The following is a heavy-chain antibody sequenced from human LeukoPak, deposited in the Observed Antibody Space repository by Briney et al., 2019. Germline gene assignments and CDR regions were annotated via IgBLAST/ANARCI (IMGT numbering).Heavy chain of an antibody. V-gene: IGHV3-7*01. J-gene: IGHJ4*02. Sequence: GGSLRLSCAASGFSFSSHWMSWVRQAPGKGLEWVANIKQDGSEKYYVDSVKGRFTISRDNSKNTLYLQMNSLRAEDTAVYYCASGSSGSYYVSPFDYWGQGTLVTVSS. D-gene: IGHD1-26*01. CDR3: ASGSSGSYYVSPFDY. CDR1: GFSFSSHW. CDR2: IKQDGSEK.